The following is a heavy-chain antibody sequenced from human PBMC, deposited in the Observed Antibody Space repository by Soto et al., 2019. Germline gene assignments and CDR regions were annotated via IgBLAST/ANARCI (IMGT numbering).Heavy chain of an antibody. J-gene: IGHJ4*02. CDR1: GFTFSSYS. CDR3: ARTLYYYDSSGYFHY. V-gene: IGHV3-21*01. CDR2: ISSSSSYI. Sequence: GGSLRLSCAASGFTFSSYSMNWVRQAPGKGLEWVSSISSSSSYIYYADSVKGRFTISRGNAKNSLYLQMNSLRAEDTAVYYCARTLYYYDSSGYFHYWGQGTLVTVSS. D-gene: IGHD3-22*01.